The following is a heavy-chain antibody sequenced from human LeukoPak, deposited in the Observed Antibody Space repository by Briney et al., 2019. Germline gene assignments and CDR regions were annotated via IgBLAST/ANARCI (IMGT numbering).Heavy chain of an antibody. V-gene: IGHV3-30*03. D-gene: IGHD3-9*01. CDR1: GFTFSSYG. CDR2: ISYDGSNK. Sequence: GGSLRLSCAASGFTFSSYGMHWVRQAPGKGLEWVAVISYDGSNKYYADSVKGRFTISRDNSKNTLYLQMNSLRAEDTAVYYCATSSRYDYWGQGILVTVSS. CDR3: ATSSRYDY. J-gene: IGHJ4*02.